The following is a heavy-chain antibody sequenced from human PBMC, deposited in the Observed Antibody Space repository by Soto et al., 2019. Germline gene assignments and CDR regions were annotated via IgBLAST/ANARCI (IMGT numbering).Heavy chain of an antibody. D-gene: IGHD1-26*01. CDR1: GFSLSASGVG. CDR3: GRKNSGTYALDY. V-gene: IGHV2-5*02. J-gene: IGHJ4*02. Sequence: QITLKESGPTLVKPTQTLTLTCTFSGFSLSASGVGVGWFRQPPGKALEWLAVIYWDDTKTYSPSLESRLTVTKDTSKNQVVLTMTNMDPVDTATYCCGRKNSGTYALDYWGQGVLVTVSS. CDR2: IYWDDTK.